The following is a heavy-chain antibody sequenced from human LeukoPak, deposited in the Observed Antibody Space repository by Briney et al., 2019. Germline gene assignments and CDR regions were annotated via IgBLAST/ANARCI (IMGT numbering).Heavy chain of an antibody. V-gene: IGHV3-7*01. CDR1: GFTFSSYW. CDR2: IKQDGSEK. D-gene: IGHD4-23*01. J-gene: IGHJ4*02. Sequence: HPGGSLRLSCAASGFTFSSYWMSWVRQAPGKGLEWVANIKQDGSEKYYVDSVKGRFTISRDNAKNSLYLQMNSLRAEDTAVYYCVLGGKQLARYITPKYYFDYWGQGTLVTVSS. CDR3: VLGGKQLARYITPKYYFDY.